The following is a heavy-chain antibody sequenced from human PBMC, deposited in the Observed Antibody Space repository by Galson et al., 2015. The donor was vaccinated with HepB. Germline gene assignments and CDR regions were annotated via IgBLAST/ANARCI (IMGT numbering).Heavy chain of an antibody. D-gene: IGHD3-10*01. CDR3: DREGRTYFFNSGTYHRAFDL. CDR1: GFNFSTYW. Sequence: LSLSCAASGFNFSTYWMHWVRQAPGTGLVWVSRIHSDGSTTDFADSVRGRFSISRDNAKSTLFLQMNSLRVDDTAVYFCDREGRTYFFNSGTYHRAFDLWGQGTVVTVSS. J-gene: IGHJ3*01. V-gene: IGHV3-74*01. CDR2: IHSDGSTT.